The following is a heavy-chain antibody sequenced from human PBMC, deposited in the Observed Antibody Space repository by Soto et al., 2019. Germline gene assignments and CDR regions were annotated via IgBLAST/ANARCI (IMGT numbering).Heavy chain of an antibody. D-gene: IGHD3-16*01. CDR2: INPNSGGT. Sequence: ASVKVSCKASGYTFTGYYMHWVRQAPGQGLEWMGWINPNSGGTNYAQKFQGWVTMTRDTSISTAYMELSRLRSDDTAVYYCARDLHPSGWGGMVEAFDYGGQGTLVTVSS. V-gene: IGHV1-2*04. J-gene: IGHJ4*02. CDR3: ARDLHPSGWGGMVEAFDY. CDR1: GYTFTGYY.